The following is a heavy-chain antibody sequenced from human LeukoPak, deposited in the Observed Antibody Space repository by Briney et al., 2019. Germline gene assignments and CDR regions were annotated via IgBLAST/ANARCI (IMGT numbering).Heavy chain of an antibody. D-gene: IGHD6-19*01. J-gene: IGHJ4*02. CDR3: AKFLWVAGTPN. CDR1: GYTLTELS. V-gene: IGHV1-24*01. CDR2: FDPEDGET. Sequence: ASVKVSCKVSGYTLTELSMHWVRQAPGKGLEWMGGFDPEDGETIYAQKFQGRVTMTEDTSTDTAYMELSRLRSDDTAVYYCAKFLWVAGTPNWGQGTLVTVSS.